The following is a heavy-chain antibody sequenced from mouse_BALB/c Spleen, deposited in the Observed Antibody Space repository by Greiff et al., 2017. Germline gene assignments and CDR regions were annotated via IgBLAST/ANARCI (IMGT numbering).Heavy chain of an antibody. CDR3: ARKVGDY. CDR1: GYTFTSYW. D-gene: IGHD1-1*01. CDR2: INPSTGYT. J-gene: IGHJ2*01. Sequence: QVQLKESGAELVKPGASVKMSCKASGYTFTSYWMHWVKQRPGQGLEWIGYINPSTGYTEYNQKFKDKATLTADKSSSTTYMQLSSLTSEDSAVYYCARKVGDYWGQGTTLTVSA. V-gene: IGHV1-7*01.